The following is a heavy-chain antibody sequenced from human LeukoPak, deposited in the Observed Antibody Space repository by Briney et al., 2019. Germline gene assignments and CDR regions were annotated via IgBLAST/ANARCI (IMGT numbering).Heavy chain of an antibody. CDR3: ARLGLAAAGDNWFDP. V-gene: IGHV4-59*08. CDR1: GGSISSYY. Sequence: KPSENLSLTCTVSGGSISSYYWSWIRQPPGKGLEWIGYIYYSGSTNYNPSLKSRVTISVDTSKNQFSLKLSSVTAADTAVYYCARLGLAAAGDNWFDPWGQGTLVTVSS. J-gene: IGHJ5*02. D-gene: IGHD6-13*01. CDR2: IYYSGST.